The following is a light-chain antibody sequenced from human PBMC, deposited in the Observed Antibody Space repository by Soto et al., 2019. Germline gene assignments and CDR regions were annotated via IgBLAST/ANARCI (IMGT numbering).Light chain of an antibody. CDR2: LERSGSS. CDR1: SGHSNYI. V-gene: IGLV4-60*02. CDR3: ESWDTNAGV. Sequence: QSVLTQSSSASASLGSSVKLTCTLSSGHSNYIIAWHQQQPWRAPRYLQELERSGSSNKGSGVHDRFSGSSSEADRYLTISVLQFEDEADYYCESWDTNAGVVGGRTKVTVL. J-gene: IGLJ3*02.